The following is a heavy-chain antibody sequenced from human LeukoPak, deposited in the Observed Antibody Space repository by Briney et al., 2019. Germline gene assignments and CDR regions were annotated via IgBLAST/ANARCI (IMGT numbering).Heavy chain of an antibody. J-gene: IGHJ4*02. CDR2: IYYSGST. CDR3: ARALIPGYCSGGTCSYFDY. CDR1: GGSIRSYY. V-gene: IGHV4-59*01. D-gene: IGHD2-15*01. Sequence: SETLSLTCTVSGGSIRSYYWSWIRQPPGKGLEWIGYIYYSGSTNSNPSLESRVTISVDTSKNQFSLKVSSVTAADTAVYYCARALIPGYCSGGTCSYFDYWGQGTLVTVSS.